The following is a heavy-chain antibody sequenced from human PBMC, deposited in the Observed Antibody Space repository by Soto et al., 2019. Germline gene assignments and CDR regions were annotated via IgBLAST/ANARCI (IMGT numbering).Heavy chain of an antibody. CDR2: ISRSSDSM. D-gene: IGHD2-21*01. V-gene: IGHV3-21*01. J-gene: IGHJ5*02. CDR1: GFTFSSYS. Sequence: PSETLRLSCAASGFTFSSYSMNWVRQAPGKGLEWVASISRSSDSMFYADSVKGRFTISRDNAKKSLYLQMNSLRAEDTAMYYCARDFLGVALAYNWFDPWGQGTMVTVSS. CDR3: ARDFLGVALAYNWFDP.